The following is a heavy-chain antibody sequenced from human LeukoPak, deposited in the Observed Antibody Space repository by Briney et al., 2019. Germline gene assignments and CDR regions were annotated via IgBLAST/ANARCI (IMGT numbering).Heavy chain of an antibody. J-gene: IGHJ6*03. D-gene: IGHD2-15*01. CDR3: ASGSSYYYYYYYMDV. Sequence: SETLSLTCTVSGGSISSYHWSWIRQPPGRGLEWIGYIYYSGSTNYNPSLKSRVTISVDTSKNQFSLKLSSVTAADTAVYYCASGSSYYYYYYYMDVWGKGTTVTVSS. CDR2: IYYSGST. CDR1: GGSISSYH. V-gene: IGHV4-59*01.